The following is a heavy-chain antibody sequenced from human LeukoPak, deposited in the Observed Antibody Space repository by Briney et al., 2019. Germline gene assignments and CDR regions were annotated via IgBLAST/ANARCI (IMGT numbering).Heavy chain of an antibody. J-gene: IGHJ1*01. Sequence: GGSLRLSCAASGFTFSSYGMSWVRQTPGKGLEWVANIKQDGSEKNYVDSLKGRFTISRDNAKKSLYLQMNSLRAEDTAVYYCASNTEKYRSSWDTPEYFQHWGQGTLVTVSS. CDR3: ASNTEKYRSSWDTPEYFQH. D-gene: IGHD6-13*01. CDR2: IKQDGSEK. CDR1: GFTFSSYG. V-gene: IGHV3-7*01.